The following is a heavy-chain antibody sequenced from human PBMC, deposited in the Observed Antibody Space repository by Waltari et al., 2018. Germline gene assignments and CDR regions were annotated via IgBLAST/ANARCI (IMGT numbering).Heavy chain of an antibody. Sequence: QVQLVQSGAEVKQPGASVKVSCKASGYTFSNYYIHWVRQAPGQGLEWMGIINPSGGSTSYAQKFQGRVSMTRDTSTSTVYMELSSLTSEDTAVYFCARAGTPTRPWGFGMDVWGQGTTVTVSS. V-gene: IGHV1-46*01. CDR3: ARAGTPTRPWGFGMDV. CDR1: GYTFSNYY. D-gene: IGHD3-10*01. J-gene: IGHJ6*02. CDR2: INPSGGST.